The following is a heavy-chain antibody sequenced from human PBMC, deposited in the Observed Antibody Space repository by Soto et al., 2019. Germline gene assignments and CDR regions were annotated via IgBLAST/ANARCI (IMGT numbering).Heavy chain of an antibody. V-gene: IGHV3-74*01. CDR3: ARHIPVEGGGFDL. Sequence: EVQLLESGGGLVQPGGSLRLSCVASGFTFSDYWIHWVRQGPGKGLVWVARIERNGLTTSYADSVKGRFTISRNNARNTVYLEMNGLRVEDTAMYYCARHIPVEGGGFDLWGKGTMVTVSS. CDR2: IERNGLTT. CDR1: GFTFSDYW. D-gene: IGHD2-2*02. J-gene: IGHJ3*01.